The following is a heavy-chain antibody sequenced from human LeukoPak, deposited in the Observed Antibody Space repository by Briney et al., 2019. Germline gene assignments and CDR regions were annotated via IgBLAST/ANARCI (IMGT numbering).Heavy chain of an antibody. V-gene: IGHV3-66*01. CDR3: ARGVGERYFDY. Sequence: GGSLRLSCAASGFSVSSNYMTWVRQAPGKGLEWVSVIYSAGHTYYVDSVNGRFTISRDNSKNTLYFQMNSLTDEDTAVYYCARGVGERYFDYWGQGTLVTVSS. D-gene: IGHD3-10*01. CDR1: GFSVSSNY. CDR2: IYSAGHT. J-gene: IGHJ4*02.